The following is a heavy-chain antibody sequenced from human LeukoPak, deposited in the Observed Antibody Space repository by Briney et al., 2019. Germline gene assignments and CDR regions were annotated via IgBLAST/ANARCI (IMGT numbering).Heavy chain of an antibody. CDR2: ISGSGGST. V-gene: IGHV3-23*01. Sequence: PGGSLRLSCAASGFTSSSYAMSWVRQAPGKGLEWVSAISGSGGSTYYADSVKGRFTISRDNSKNTLYLQMNSLRAEDTAVYYCAKDPRGDVYDFWSGHFDYWGQGTLVTVSS. J-gene: IGHJ4*02. D-gene: IGHD3-3*01. CDR3: AKDPRGDVYDFWSGHFDY. CDR1: GFTSSSYA.